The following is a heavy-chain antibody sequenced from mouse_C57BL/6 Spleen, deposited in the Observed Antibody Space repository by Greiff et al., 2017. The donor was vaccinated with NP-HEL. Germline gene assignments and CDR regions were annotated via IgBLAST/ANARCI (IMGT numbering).Heavy chain of an antibody. CDR2: IYPSDSET. J-gene: IGHJ4*01. CDR3: ARLTVVAPYYAMDY. Sequence: VQLQQPGAELVRPGSSVKLSCKASGYTFTSYWMDWVKQRPGQGLEWIGNIYPSDSETHYNQKFKDKATLTVDKSSSTAYMQLSSLTSEDSAVYYCARLTVVAPYYAMDYWGQGTSVTVSS. CDR1: GYTFTSYW. V-gene: IGHV1-61*01. D-gene: IGHD1-1*01.